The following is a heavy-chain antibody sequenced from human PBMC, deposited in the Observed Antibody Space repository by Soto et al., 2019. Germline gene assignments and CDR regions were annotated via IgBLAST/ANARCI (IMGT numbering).Heavy chain of an antibody. CDR2: IIPILDIA. CDR3: ARIPGQGEREWGDALDI. J-gene: IGHJ3*02. V-gene: IGHV1-69*02. CDR1: GGTFSTYT. D-gene: IGHD1-1*01. Sequence: QVQLVQSGAEVKKPGSSVKVSCKASGGTFSTYTLSWVRQAPGQGLEWMGRIIPILDIANYAQKFQGRVTITADKSTSTAYMELNNVKSEDTAVYYCARIPGQGEREWGDALDIWGQGTMVTVSS.